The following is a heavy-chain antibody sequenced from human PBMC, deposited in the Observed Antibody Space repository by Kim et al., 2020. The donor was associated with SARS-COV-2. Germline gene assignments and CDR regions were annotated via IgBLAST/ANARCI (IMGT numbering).Heavy chain of an antibody. V-gene: IGHV4-31*02. J-gene: IGHJ3*02. CDR3: ARVSRITDAFDI. D-gene: IGHD3-10*01. Sequence: YYNPSLKSRVTISVDTSKNQFSLKLSSVTAADTAVYYCARVSRITDAFDIWGQGTVVTVSS.